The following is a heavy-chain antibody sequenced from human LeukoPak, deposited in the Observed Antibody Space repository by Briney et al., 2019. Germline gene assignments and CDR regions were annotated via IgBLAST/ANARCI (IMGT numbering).Heavy chain of an antibody. J-gene: IGHJ6*04. CDR2: ISPNSGGT. CDR3: ARARTLRPYYYYGMDV. V-gene: IGHV1-2*04. D-gene: IGHD5/OR15-5a*01. Sequence: ASVKVSCKASGYTFNGYYMHWVRQAPGQGLEWMGWISPNSGGTNYAQKFQGWVTMTRDTSISTAYMELSRLRSDDTAVYYCARARTLRPYYYYGMDVWGKGTTVTVSS. CDR1: GYTFNGYY.